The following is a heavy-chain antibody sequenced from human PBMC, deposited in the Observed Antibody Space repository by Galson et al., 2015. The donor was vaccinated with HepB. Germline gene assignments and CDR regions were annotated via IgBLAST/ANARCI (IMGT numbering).Heavy chain of an antibody. D-gene: IGHD6-6*01. CDR1: GYTFSHYG. CDR3: ARARYGSSPPDY. CDR2: ISAYNDNT. V-gene: IGHV1-18*01. Sequence: SVKVSCKASGYTFSHYGISWVRQAPGQGLEWMGWISAYNDNTHYALKFQGRVTITTDTSTSTVYMELRSLRFDDTAVYYCARARYGSSPPDYWGQGTLVTVSS. J-gene: IGHJ4*02.